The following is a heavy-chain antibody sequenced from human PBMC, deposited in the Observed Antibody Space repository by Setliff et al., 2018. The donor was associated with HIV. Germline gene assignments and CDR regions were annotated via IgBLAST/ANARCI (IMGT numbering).Heavy chain of an antibody. CDR3: AREHCSGGSCNGFDI. CDR2: IYISGTT. J-gene: IGHJ3*02. CDR1: GGSISTSY. D-gene: IGHD2-15*01. Sequence: PSETLSLTCTVSGGSISTSYWNWIRQPPGKGLEWIAYIYISGTTNYNPSLKSRVTISLDTSRNQFSLKLGSVTAADTAMYYCAREHCSGGSCNGFDISGQGTMVTVSS. V-gene: IGHV4-4*09.